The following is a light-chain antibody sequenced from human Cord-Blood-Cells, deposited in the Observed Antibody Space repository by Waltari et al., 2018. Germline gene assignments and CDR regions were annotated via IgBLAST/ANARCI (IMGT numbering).Light chain of an antibody. CDR3: QQSYSTRYT. V-gene: IGKV1-39*01. CDR2: AAS. J-gene: IGKJ2*01. Sequence: DIQMTQSPSSLSASAGDRVTITCRASQSISSYLNWYQQKPGKAPKLLIYAASSLQRGVPSRFSGSGSGTDFTLTISSLQPEDFATYYCQQSYSTRYTFGQGTKLEIK. CDR1: QSISSY.